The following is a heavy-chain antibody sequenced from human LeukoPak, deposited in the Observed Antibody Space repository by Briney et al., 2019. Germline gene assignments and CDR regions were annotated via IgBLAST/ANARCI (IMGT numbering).Heavy chain of an antibody. CDR1: GGSINDYY. J-gene: IGHJ3*02. V-gene: IGHV4-59*01. D-gene: IGHD2-15*01. Sequence: SETLSLTCTVSGGSINDYYWTWSRRTPGKRLEWLGYIHSNGNTSYSPSLKRRVIMSVDTSKNHCSLRLSSVTTADTAVYYCARGVPYFDPSGDIYIDAFDIWGQGTMVTVSS. CDR2: IHSNGNT. CDR3: ARGVPYFDPSGDIYIDAFDI.